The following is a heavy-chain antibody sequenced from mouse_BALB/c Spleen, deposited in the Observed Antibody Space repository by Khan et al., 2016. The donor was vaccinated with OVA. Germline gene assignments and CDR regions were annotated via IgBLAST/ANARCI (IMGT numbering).Heavy chain of an antibody. D-gene: IGHD1-1*01. CDR3: ARHVSTSWFAY. J-gene: IGHJ3*01. V-gene: IGHV1-31*01. CDR2: IDPFNGGS. Sequence: VQLQQSGPELMKPGASVKISCKASGYSFTSYYIHWVKQSHGKTLEWIGYIDPFNGGSTYNQKFKGKATLTVDKSSNTAYMHLSSLTSEDSAGYYCARHVSTSWFAYWGQGTLVTVSA. CDR1: GYSFTSYY.